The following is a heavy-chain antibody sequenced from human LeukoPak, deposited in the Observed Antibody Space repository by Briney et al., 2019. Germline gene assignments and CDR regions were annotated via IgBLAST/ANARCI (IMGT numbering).Heavy chain of an antibody. CDR2: INPTGGSI. CDR3: GGTYGSGSPYRTGQFYSYGMAV. CDR1: GYSRTTTY. D-gene: IGHD3-10*01. Sequence: GASVKVSCKASGYSRTTTYIHWVRQAPGQGLEWMGMINPTGGSISYSEKFRGRVTMTKDTSTSTVYMELNSLRYEDTAIYYCGGTYGSGSPYRTGQFYSYGMAVWGQGTTVTVSS. J-gene: IGHJ6*02. V-gene: IGHV1-46*01.